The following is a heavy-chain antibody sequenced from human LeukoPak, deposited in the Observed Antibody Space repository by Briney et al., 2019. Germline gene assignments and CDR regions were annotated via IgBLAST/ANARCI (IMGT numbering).Heavy chain of an antibody. CDR1: GGSISSYY. V-gene: IGHV4-59*08. D-gene: IGHD3-16*01. CDR2: IYSSESP. Sequence: PSETLSLTCTVSGGSISSYYWSWIRQSPGKGLEWIGYIYSSESPNYNPSLKSRVTMSIDTSKNQFSLKLSSVTAADTAVYYCARHYYDFDYWGQGTLVIVSA. J-gene: IGHJ4*02. CDR3: ARHYYDFDY.